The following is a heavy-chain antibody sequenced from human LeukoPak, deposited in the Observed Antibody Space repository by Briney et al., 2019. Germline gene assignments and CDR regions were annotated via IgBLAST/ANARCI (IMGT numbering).Heavy chain of an antibody. CDR3: ARGSGSYGYYFDY. D-gene: IGHD1-26*01. Sequence: SETLSLTCSVSGGSISGYYWTWIRQPAGKGLEWIGRIYTSGNTNYNPSLKSRVTMSVDTSKNQFSLKLRSVTAADTAVYYCARGSGSYGYYFDYWGQGTLVTVSS. J-gene: IGHJ4*02. CDR2: IYTSGNT. V-gene: IGHV4-4*07. CDR1: GGSISGYY.